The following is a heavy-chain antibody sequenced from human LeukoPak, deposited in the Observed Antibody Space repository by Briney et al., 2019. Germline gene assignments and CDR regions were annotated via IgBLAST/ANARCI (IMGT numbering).Heavy chain of an antibody. J-gene: IGHJ4*02. V-gene: IGHV3-21*01. CDR2: ISSSSSYI. Sequence: PGGSLRLSCAASGFTFSSYSMNWVRQAPGRGLEWVSSISSSSSYIYYADSVKGRFTISRDNAKNSLYLQMNNLRAEDTAVYYCARDLKSVAAAGFDYWGQGTLVTVSS. CDR1: GFTFSSYS. CDR3: ARDLKSVAAAGFDY. D-gene: IGHD6-13*01.